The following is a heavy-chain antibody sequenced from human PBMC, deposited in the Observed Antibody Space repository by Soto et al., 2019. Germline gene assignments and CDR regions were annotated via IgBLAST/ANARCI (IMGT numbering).Heavy chain of an antibody. D-gene: IGHD6-13*01. Sequence: EVQLVETGGGLIQPGGSLRLSCAASGFTVSSNYMSWVRQAPGKGPEWVSVIYSGGSTYYADSVKGRFTISRDNSKNTLYLQMNSLRAEDTAVYYCAREARYSSSWEGNYWGQGTLVTVSS. CDR1: GFTVSSNY. CDR2: IYSGGST. V-gene: IGHV3-53*02. J-gene: IGHJ4*02. CDR3: AREARYSSSWEGNY.